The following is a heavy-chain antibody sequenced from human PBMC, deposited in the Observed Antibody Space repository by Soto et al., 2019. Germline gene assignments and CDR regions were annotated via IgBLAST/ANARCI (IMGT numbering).Heavy chain of an antibody. CDR1: GGTFSSYA. CDR3: ARAIGYYYDSSGYQPPDY. CDR2: IIPIFGTA. Sequence: QVQLVQSGAEVKKPGSSVKVSCKASGGTFSSYAISWVRQAPGQGLEWMGGIIPIFGTANYAQKFQGRVTMTADESTRTAYMELSSLRSEDTAVYYCARAIGYYYDSSGYQPPDYWGQGTLVTVSS. D-gene: IGHD3-22*01. V-gene: IGHV1-69*12. J-gene: IGHJ4*02.